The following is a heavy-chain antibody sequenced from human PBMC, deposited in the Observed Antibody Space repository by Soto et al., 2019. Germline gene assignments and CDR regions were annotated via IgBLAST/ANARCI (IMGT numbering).Heavy chain of an antibody. Sequence: GGSLRLSCAASGFTFSSYGMHWVRQAPGKGLEWVAVISYDGSNKYYADSVKGRFTISRDNSKNTLYLQMNSLRAEDTAVYYCAKILVPADMGAFDIWGQGTMVTVSS. J-gene: IGHJ3*02. CDR3: AKILVPADMGAFDI. CDR2: ISYDGSNK. V-gene: IGHV3-30*18. D-gene: IGHD2-2*01. CDR1: GFTFSSYG.